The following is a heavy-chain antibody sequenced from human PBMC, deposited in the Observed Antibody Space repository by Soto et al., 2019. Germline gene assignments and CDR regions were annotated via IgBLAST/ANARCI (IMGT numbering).Heavy chain of an antibody. CDR3: AKSGDPHLSNYYYYYGMDV. CDR1: GFTFSSYA. J-gene: IGHJ6*02. CDR2: TTYNGSNT. V-gene: IGHV3-23*01. Sequence: GGSLRLSCAASGFTFSSYAMSWVRQAPGKGLEWVSATTYNGSNTYYADSVKGRFTTSRDNSKNTLYLQMNSLRAEDTAVYYCAKSGDPHLSNYYYYYGMDVWGQGTTVTVSS.